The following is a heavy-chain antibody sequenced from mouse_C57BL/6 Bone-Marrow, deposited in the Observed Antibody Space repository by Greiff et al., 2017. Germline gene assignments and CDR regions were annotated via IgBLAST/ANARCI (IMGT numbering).Heavy chain of an antibody. CDR1: GFTFSDYG. J-gene: IGHJ1*03. CDR2: ISSGSSTI. D-gene: IGHD6-1*01. Sequence: EVKLMESGGGLVKPGGSLKLSCAASGFTFSDYGMHWVRQAPEKGLEWVAYISSGSSTIYYADTVKGGFTISRDNAKNTLFLQMTSLRSEDTAMYYCARPLYFDVWGTGTTVTVSS. CDR3: ARPLYFDV. V-gene: IGHV5-17*01.